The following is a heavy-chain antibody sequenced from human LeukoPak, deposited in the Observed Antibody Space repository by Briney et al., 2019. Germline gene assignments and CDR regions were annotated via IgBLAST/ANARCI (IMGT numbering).Heavy chain of an antibody. D-gene: IGHD2-15*01. CDR3: AKGDIVVVVAAPIPSPFDP. V-gene: IGHV3-23*01. CDR2: ISGSGGST. CDR1: GFTFSSYA. J-gene: IGHJ5*02. Sequence: TGGSLRLSCAASGFTFSSYAMSWVRQAPGKGLEWVSAISGSGGSTYYADSVKGRFTISRDNSKNTLYLQMNSLRAEDTAVYYCAKGDIVVVVAAPIPSPFDPWGQGTLVTVSS.